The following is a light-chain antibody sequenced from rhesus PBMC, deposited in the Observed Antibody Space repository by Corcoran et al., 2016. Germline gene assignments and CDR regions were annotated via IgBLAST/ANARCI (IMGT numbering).Light chain of an antibody. V-gene: IGKV1-22*01. CDR1: QGMASW. CDR3: QQYSSGPYG. CDR2: KAA. Sequence: DIQMTQSPSSLLASVGDTVTTTCRASQGMASWLAWYQQKPGKAPEVLIYKAASLQSGVPSRCSGSGSRTAITLTVSSLQSEDLATCCYQQYSSGPYGFGQGAKVEVK. J-gene: IGKJ2*01.